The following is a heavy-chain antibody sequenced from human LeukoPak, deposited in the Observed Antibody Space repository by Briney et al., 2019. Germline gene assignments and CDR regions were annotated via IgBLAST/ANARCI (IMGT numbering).Heavy chain of an antibody. J-gene: IGHJ4*02. CDR1: GFTFSSYA. CDR2: ISGSGDST. D-gene: IGHD3-16*01. Sequence: GGSLRLSCAASGFTFSSYAMSWVRQAPGKGLEWVSGISGSGDSTYYADSVRGRFTISRDKSRNTLYLQMNSLGAADTAVYYCTTLGGSSIYRVYWGQGTLVTVSS. CDR3: TTLGGSSIYRVY. V-gene: IGHV3-23*01.